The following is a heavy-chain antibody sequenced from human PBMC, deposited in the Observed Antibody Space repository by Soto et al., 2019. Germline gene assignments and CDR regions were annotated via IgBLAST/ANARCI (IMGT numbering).Heavy chain of an antibody. CDR2: SYHSGRT. V-gene: IGHV4-30-2*01. D-gene: IGHD2-15*01. J-gene: IGHJ4*02. CDR1: GGSISSGGYS. CDR3: ARGEVVALGY. Sequence: QLQLQESGSGLVKPSQTLSLTCAVSGGSISSGGYSWSWIRQPPGKGLGWIGYSYHSGRTFYTPSLRSRVTILVDRSKTQFSLQLSSVTAADTVVYYCARGEVVALGYWGQGTLVTVSS.